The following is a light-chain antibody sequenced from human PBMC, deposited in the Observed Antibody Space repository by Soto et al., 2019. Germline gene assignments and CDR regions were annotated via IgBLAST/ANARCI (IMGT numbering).Light chain of an antibody. Sequence: NFMLTQPHSVSESPGKTVTISCTRSSGSIASNYVQWYQQRPGSSPTTVIYDNNQSPSGVPDRFSGSIDSSSHSASLTISGLKTEDEADYYGQSHYSSNHVVFGGGTKLTVL. CDR2: DNN. CDR1: SGSIASNY. J-gene: IGLJ2*01. CDR3: QSHYSSNHVV. V-gene: IGLV6-57*01.